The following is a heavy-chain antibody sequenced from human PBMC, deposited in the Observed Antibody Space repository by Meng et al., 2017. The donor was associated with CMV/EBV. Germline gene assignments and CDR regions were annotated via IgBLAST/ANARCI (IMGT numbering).Heavy chain of an antibody. CDR3: ARAHEANWFDP. J-gene: IGHJ5*02. V-gene: IGHV4-39*07. Sequence: GSLRLSCTVSGGSISSSSYYWGWIRQPPGKGLEWIVSIYYSGSTYYNPSLKSRVTISVDTSKNQFSLKLSSVTAADTAVYYCARAHEANWFDPWGQGTLVTVSS. CDR1: GGSISSSSYY. CDR2: IYYSGST.